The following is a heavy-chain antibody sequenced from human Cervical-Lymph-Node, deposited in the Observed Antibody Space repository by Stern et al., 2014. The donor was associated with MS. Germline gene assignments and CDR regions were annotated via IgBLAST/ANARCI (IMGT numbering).Heavy chain of an antibody. CDR3: ARAMRGHGGYYYGMDV. D-gene: IGHD3-16*01. V-gene: IGHV1-18*01. CDR1: GYTFTSYG. Sequence: VQLVESGAEVKKPGASVKFSCKASGYTFTSYGISWVRQAPGQGLEWMGWISAYNGNTNYAQKLQGRVTMTTDTSTSTAYMELRSLRSDDTAVYYCARAMRGHGGYYYGMDVWGQGTTVTVSS. CDR2: ISAYNGNT. J-gene: IGHJ6*02.